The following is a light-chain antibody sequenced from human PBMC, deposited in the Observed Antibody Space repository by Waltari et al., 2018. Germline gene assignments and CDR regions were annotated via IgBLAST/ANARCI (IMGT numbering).Light chain of an antibody. Sequence: SYVVTQPPSVSVAPGETATTTFGRDHIGTYSVHWYQQKAGQAPVLVICYDRDRPSGIPDRFSGSNSGNTATLTISRVEAGDEARYYCHVWHPHVDPGVFGTGTEVTVL. CDR2: YDR. CDR3: HVWHPHVDPGV. V-gene: IGLV3-21*04. CDR1: HIGTYS. J-gene: IGLJ1*01.